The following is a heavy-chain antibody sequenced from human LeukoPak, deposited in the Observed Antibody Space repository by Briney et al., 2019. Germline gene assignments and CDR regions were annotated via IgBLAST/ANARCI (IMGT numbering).Heavy chain of an antibody. CDR1: GYTFTGYY. Sequence: SVKVSCKASGYTFTGYYMHWVRQAPGQGLEGMGWINPNSGGTNYAQKFQGRVTMTRDTSISTAYMELSRLRSDDTAVYYCARDRPGYNWFDPWGQGTLVTDSS. V-gene: IGHV1-2*02. D-gene: IGHD6-6*01. CDR3: ARDRPGYNWFDP. CDR2: INPNSGGT. J-gene: IGHJ5*02.